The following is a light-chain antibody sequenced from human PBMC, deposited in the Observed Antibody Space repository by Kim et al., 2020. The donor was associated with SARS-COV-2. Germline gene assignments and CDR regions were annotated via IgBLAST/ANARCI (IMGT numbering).Light chain of an antibody. Sequence: GQRVTIPCYGSSPNIGANTANWYQQLPGTAPKLLLHSDNQRPSGVPDRFSGSKSGTAASLAIRGLQSEDEGDYYCAAWDDSLNVVLFGGGTQLTVL. V-gene: IGLV1-44*01. CDR2: SDN. J-gene: IGLJ2*01. CDR3: AAWDDSLNVVL. CDR1: SPNIGANT.